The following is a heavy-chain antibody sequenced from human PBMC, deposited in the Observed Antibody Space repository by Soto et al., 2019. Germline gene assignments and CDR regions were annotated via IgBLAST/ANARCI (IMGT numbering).Heavy chain of an antibody. Sequence: GESLKMSGEGCGYSFTSYWISWVRQMPGKGLEWMGRIDPSDSYTNYSPSFQGHVTISADKSISTAYLQWSSLKASDTAMYYCARSTTVAYYFYGMDVWGELTTFTAS. D-gene: IGHD4-4*01. J-gene: IGHJ6*02. CDR2: IDPSDSYT. CDR1: GYSFTSYW. V-gene: IGHV5-10-1*01. CDR3: ARSTTVAYYFYGMDV.